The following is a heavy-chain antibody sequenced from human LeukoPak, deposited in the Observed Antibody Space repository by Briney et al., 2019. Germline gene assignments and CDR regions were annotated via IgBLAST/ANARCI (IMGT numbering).Heavy chain of an antibody. CDR3: AAYGSGSYDY. CDR1: GFTFSSYA. J-gene: IGHJ4*02. CDR2: ISGSGGST. Sequence: GRSLRLSCAASGFTFSSYAMSWVRQAPGKGLEWVSAISGSGGSTYYADSVKGRFTISRDNSKNTLYLQMDSLRAEDTAVYYCAAYGSGSYDYWGQGTLVTVSS. D-gene: IGHD3-10*01. V-gene: IGHV3-23*01.